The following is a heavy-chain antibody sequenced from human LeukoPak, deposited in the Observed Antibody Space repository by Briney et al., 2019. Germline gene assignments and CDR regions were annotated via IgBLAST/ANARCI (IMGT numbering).Heavy chain of an antibody. J-gene: IGHJ4*02. CDR2: IYFSGRT. Sequence: SETLSLTCTVSGGSISSSSYYWGWIRQPPGKGLEWIGYIYFSGRTNYSPSLQSRVTISVDTSKNQFSLRLNSMTTADTAVYFCARHEGDGDHFDYWGQGTLVTVSS. V-gene: IGHV4-61*05. CDR1: GGSISSSSYY. D-gene: IGHD2-21*02. CDR3: ARHEGDGDHFDY.